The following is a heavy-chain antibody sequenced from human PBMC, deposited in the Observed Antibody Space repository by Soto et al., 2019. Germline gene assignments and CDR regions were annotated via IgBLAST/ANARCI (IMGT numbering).Heavy chain of an antibody. Sequence: GGSLRLSCAASGFTFSSYSMNWVRQAPGKGLEWVSYISSSSSTIYYADSVKGRFTISRDNAKNSLYLQMNSLRDEDTAVYYCARDGGAYYYDSSGYYYGFNYYYGMDVWGQGTTVTVSS. V-gene: IGHV3-48*02. CDR3: ARDGGAYYYDSSGYYYGFNYYYGMDV. CDR2: ISSSSSTI. CDR1: GFTFSSYS. J-gene: IGHJ6*02. D-gene: IGHD3-22*01.